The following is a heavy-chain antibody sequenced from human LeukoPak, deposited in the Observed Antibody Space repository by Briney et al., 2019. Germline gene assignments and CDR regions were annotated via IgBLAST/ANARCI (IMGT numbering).Heavy chain of an antibody. V-gene: IGHV3-23*01. Sequence: GGSLRLSCAASDFIFANYAMTWVRQAPGKGLEWVSTTSGPGDNTYYADSVKGRFTISRDNSKDTLYLQMDSLRAEDTAMYYCAKGWIGLTRLLDYWGQGTLVTVSS. D-gene: IGHD3/OR15-3a*01. CDR3: AKGWIGLTRLLDY. CDR2: TSGPGDNT. J-gene: IGHJ4*02. CDR1: DFIFANYA.